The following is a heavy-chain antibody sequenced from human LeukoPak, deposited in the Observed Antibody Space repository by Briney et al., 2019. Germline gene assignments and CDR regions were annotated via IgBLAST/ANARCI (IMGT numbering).Heavy chain of an antibody. CDR3: ARDMDSGSYSN. J-gene: IGHJ4*02. D-gene: IGHD1-26*01. V-gene: IGHV3-11*04. Sequence: PGGSLRLSCAASGFTFSDYYMSWIRQAPGKGLEWVSYISSSGSTIYYADSVKGRFTISRDNSKNTLYLQMNSLRAEDTAVYYCARDMDSGSYSNWGQGTLVTVSS. CDR1: GFTFSDYY. CDR2: ISSSGSTI.